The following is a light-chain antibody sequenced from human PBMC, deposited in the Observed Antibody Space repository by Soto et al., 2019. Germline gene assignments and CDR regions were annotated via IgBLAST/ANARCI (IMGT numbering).Light chain of an antibody. CDR1: SSDVGGYNY. V-gene: IGLV2-14*01. Sequence: QSVLTQPASVSGSPGQSITISCTGTSSDVGGYNYVSWYQHHPGKAPKLMVSEVNNRPSGVSNRFSGSKSGNTASLTISGLQAEDEAEYYCSSNTSNNTVVFGGGTKLPVL. J-gene: IGLJ2*01. CDR3: SSNTSNNTVV. CDR2: EVN.